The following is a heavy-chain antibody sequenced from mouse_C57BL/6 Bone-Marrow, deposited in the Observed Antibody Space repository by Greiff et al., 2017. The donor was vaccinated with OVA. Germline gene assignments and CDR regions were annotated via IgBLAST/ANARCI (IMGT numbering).Heavy chain of an antibody. J-gene: IGHJ2*01. CDR2: ISYSGST. D-gene: IGHD1-1*01. V-gene: IGHV3-1*01. CDR1: GYSITSGYD. Sequence: EVKLQESGPGMVKPSQSLSLTCTVTGYSITSGYDWHWIRHFPGNKLEWMGYISYSGSTNYNPSLKSRISITHDTSKNHFFLTLNSVTTEDTATYYCARELRFYYFDYWGQGTTLTVSS. CDR3: ARELRFYYFDY.